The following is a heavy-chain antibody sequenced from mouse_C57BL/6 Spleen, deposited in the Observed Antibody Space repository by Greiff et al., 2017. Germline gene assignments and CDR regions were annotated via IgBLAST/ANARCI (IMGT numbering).Heavy chain of an antibody. CDR1: GYTFTDYE. CDR2: IDPETGGT. D-gene: IGHD6-1*01. V-gene: IGHV1-15*01. Sequence: QVQLQQSGAELVRPGASVTLSCKASGYTFTDYEMHWVKQTPVPGLEWIGAIDPETGGTAYNQKFKGKAILTADKSSSTAYMELRSLTSEDSAVYYCTRQCMDYWGQGTSVTVSS. J-gene: IGHJ4*01. CDR3: TRQCMDY.